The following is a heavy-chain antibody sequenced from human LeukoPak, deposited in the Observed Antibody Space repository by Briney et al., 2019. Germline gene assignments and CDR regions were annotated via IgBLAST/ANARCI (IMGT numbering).Heavy chain of an antibody. V-gene: IGHV3-23*01. D-gene: IGHD1-26*01. Sequence: PGGSLRLSCVASGCTFSSYGMSWVRQAPGKGLEWVSTIGGSGASTYYADSVKGRFTISRDNSKNTLYLQMNSLRVEDTAVYYCAKAVAGPYSGNYFEYWGQGTLVTVSS. J-gene: IGHJ4*02. CDR2: IGGSGAST. CDR1: GCTFSSYG. CDR3: AKAVAGPYSGNYFEY.